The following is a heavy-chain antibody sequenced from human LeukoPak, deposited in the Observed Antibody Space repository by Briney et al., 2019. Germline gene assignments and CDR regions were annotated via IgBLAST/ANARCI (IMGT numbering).Heavy chain of an antibody. CDR3: ARVCGTYPCYYGMDV. CDR2: IRYDGSNK. CDR1: GFTFSSYG. V-gene: IGHV3-30*02. Sequence: QAGGSLRLSCAASGFTFSSYGMHWVRQAPGKGLEWVAFIRYDGSNKYYADSVKGRFTISRDNSKNTLYLQMNSLRAEDTAVYYCARVCGTYPCYYGMDVWGQGTTVTVSS. D-gene: IGHD1-26*01. J-gene: IGHJ6*02.